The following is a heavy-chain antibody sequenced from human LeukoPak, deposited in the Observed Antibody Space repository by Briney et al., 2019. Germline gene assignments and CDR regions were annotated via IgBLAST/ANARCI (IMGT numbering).Heavy chain of an antibody. CDR3: ARGRLITIFGVMNWFDP. CDR1: GGSFSSYY. Sequence: SETLSLTCAVYGGSFSSYYWSWIRQPPGKGLEWIGEINHSGSTNYNPSLKSRVTISVDTSKNQFSLKLSSVTAADTAVYYCARGRLITIFGVMNWFDPWGQGTLVTVSS. D-gene: IGHD3-3*01. J-gene: IGHJ5*02. V-gene: IGHV4-34*01. CDR2: INHSGST.